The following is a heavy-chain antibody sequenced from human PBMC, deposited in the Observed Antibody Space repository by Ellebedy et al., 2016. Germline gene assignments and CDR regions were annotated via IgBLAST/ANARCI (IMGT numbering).Heavy chain of an antibody. CDR3: ARDQGIQLWSELDY. CDR2: ISSSGSTI. J-gene: IGHJ4*02. Sequence: GESLKISCAASGFTFSDYYMSWIRQAPGKGLEWVSYISSSGSTIYYADSVKGRFTISRDNAKNSLYLQMNSLRAEDTAVYYCARDQGIQLWSELDYWGQGTLVTVSS. CDR1: GFTFSDYY. V-gene: IGHV3-11*01. D-gene: IGHD5-18*01.